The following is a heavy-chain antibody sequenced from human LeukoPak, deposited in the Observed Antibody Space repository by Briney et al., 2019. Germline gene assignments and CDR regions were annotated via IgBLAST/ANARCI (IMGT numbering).Heavy chain of an antibody. Sequence: QPGGSLRLSCAASGFSFTTYWMSWVRQAPGKGLEWVANVKQDGTEKYYVDSVKGRFTISRDNAKNSLYLQMNSLRTEDTALYYCAKDIERRYFDWLPDYWGQGTLVTVSS. V-gene: IGHV3-7*03. CDR2: VKQDGTEK. CDR3: AKDIERRYFDWLPDY. CDR1: GFSFTTYW. J-gene: IGHJ4*02. D-gene: IGHD3-9*01.